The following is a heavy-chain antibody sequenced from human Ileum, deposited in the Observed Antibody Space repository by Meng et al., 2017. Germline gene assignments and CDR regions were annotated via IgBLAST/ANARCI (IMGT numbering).Heavy chain of an antibody. V-gene: IGHV3-23*01. D-gene: IGHD3-10*01. Sequence: GESLKISCAASGFTFSSYAMSWVRQAPGKGLEWVSAISSSGGSTYYADSVKGRFTISRDNSKNTLYLQMNSLRAEDTAVYYCAKEGRLLWFGESIFDAFDIWGQGTMVTVSS. CDR1: GFTFSSYA. CDR3: AKEGRLLWFGESIFDAFDI. CDR2: ISSSGGST. J-gene: IGHJ3*02.